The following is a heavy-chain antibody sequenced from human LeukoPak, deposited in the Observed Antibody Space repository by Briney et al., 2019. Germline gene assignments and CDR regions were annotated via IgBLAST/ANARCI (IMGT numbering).Heavy chain of an antibody. Sequence: SETLSLTCTVSGGSISSYYWSWIRQPPGKGLEWIGYIYYSGSTNYNPSLKSRVTISVDTSKNQFSLKLSSVTAADTAVYYCARLNSSGWYYFDHWGQGTLVTVSS. J-gene: IGHJ4*02. CDR1: GGSISSYY. V-gene: IGHV4-59*08. D-gene: IGHD6-19*01. CDR3: ARLNSSGWYYFDH. CDR2: IYYSGST.